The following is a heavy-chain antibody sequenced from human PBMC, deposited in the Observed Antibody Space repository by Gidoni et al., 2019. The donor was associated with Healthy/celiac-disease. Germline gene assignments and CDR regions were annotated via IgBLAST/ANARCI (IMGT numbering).Heavy chain of an antibody. CDR2: IKQDGSEK. Sequence: EVQLVESGGGLVQPGGSLRLSCAASGFTFSSYWMSWVRQAPGKGLEWVANIKQDGSEKYYVDSVKGRFTISRDNAKNSLYLQMNSLRAEDTAVYYCARDLSGWAAALLQPYYFDYWGQGTLVTVSS. V-gene: IGHV3-7*01. CDR3: ARDLSGWAAALLQPYYFDY. D-gene: IGHD6-13*01. J-gene: IGHJ4*02. CDR1: GFTFSSYW.